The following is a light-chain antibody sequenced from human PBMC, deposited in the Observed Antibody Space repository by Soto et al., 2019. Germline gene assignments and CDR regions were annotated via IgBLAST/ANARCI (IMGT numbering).Light chain of an antibody. V-gene: IGKV1-5*01. CDR2: DVS. CDR1: RSIRNW. CDR3: QQYNGYSRT. J-gene: IGKJ1*01. Sequence: DIQMTQSPSTLSASVGDRVTMTCWASRSIRNWLAWYQQKPGKAPYLLISDVSSLERGVPSRFSGSGSGTEFTLTISSMQPDDFATFYCQQYNGYSRTFGQGTKVDNK.